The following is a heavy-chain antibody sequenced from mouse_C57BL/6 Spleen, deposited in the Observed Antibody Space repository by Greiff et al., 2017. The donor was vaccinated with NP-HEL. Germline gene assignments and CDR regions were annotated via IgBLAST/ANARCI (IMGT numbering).Heavy chain of an antibody. J-gene: IGHJ4*01. V-gene: IGHV1-63*01. CDR3: AREGSSGSYYAMDY. Sequence: QVQLQQSGAELVRPGTSVKLSCKASGYTFTNYWIGWAKQRPGHGLEWIGDIYPGGGYTNYNEKFKGKATLTADKSSSTAYMQFSSLTSEDSAIEYCAREGSSGSYYAMDYWGQGTSVTVSS. CDR1: GYTFTNYW. CDR2: IYPGGGYT. D-gene: IGHD3-2*02.